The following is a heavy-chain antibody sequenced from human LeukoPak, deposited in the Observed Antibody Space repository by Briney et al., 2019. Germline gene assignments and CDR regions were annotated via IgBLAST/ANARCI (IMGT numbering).Heavy chain of an antibody. CDR1: GFTFSNSA. V-gene: IGHV3-23*01. CDR3: AKRMHIVVVTAIPEDAFDI. CDR2: LSGSGITT. J-gene: IGHJ3*02. D-gene: IGHD2-21*02. Sequence: GGSLRLSCAASGFTFSNSAMSWVRQTPGKGLEWVSTLSGSGITTYYADSVKGRFTISRDNSKNTLYLQMNSLRAEDTAVYYCAKRMHIVVVTAIPEDAFDIWGQGTMVTVSS.